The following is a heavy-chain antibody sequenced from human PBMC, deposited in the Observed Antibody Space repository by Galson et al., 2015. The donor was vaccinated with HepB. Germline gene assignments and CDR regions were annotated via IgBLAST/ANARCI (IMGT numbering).Heavy chain of an antibody. Sequence: SLRLSCAASGFTVSSYAMHWVRQAPGKGLEWVAVISYDGSNKYYADSVKGRFTISRDNSKNTLYLQMNSLLAEDTAVYYCARADIVVVVAAVLFDYWGQGTLVTVSS. CDR3: ARADIVVVVAAVLFDY. J-gene: IGHJ4*02. CDR2: ISYDGSNK. D-gene: IGHD2-15*01. CDR1: GFTVSSYA. V-gene: IGHV3-30*04.